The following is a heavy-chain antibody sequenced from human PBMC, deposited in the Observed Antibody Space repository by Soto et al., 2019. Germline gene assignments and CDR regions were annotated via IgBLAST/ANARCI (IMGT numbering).Heavy chain of an antibody. D-gene: IGHD3-3*01. V-gene: IGHV3-23*01. CDR2: ISGSGGST. Sequence: EVQLLESGGGLVQPGGSLRLSCAASGFTFSSYAMSWVRQAPGKGLEWVSAISGSGGSTYYADSVKGRFTISRDNSKNTLYLQMNSLRAEDTAVYYCAKVTNYDFWSGSHTAGWFDPWGQGTLVTVSS. CDR1: GFTFSSYA. CDR3: AKVTNYDFWSGSHTAGWFDP. J-gene: IGHJ5*02.